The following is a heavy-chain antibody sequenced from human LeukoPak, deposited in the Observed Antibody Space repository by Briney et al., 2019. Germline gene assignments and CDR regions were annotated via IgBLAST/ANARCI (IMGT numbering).Heavy chain of an antibody. J-gene: IGHJ5*02. Sequence: SETLSLTCTVSGGSISSYYWGWIRQPPGKGLEWIGSIYYSGSTYYNPSLKSRVTISVDTSKNQFSLKLSSVTAADTAVYYCARHPLVPAAWEGDWFDPWGQGTLVTVSS. CDR1: GGSISSYY. V-gene: IGHV4-39*01. CDR2: IYYSGST. D-gene: IGHD2-2*01. CDR3: ARHPLVPAAWEGDWFDP.